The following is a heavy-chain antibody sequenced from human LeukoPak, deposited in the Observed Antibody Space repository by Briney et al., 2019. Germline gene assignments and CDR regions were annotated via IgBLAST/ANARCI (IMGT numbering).Heavy chain of an antibody. J-gene: IGHJ3*02. D-gene: IGHD1-26*01. CDR3: ARGGSYLSAFDI. CDR1: GFTFNKYS. Sequence: PAGGSLRLSCAASGFTFNKYSMNWVRQAPGKGLEWVSIIYSGGSTFYADSVKGRFTISRDNSKNTLYLQMNSLRAEDTAVYYCARGGSYLSAFDIWGQGTMVTVSS. CDR2: IYSGGST. V-gene: IGHV3-53*01.